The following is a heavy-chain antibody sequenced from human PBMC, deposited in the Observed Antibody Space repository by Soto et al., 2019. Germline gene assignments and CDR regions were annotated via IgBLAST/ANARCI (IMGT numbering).Heavy chain of an antibody. V-gene: IGHV3-53*01. CDR3: AKGRSYYYYYGVDV. Sequence: PGGSLRFSCAASGFTVSSNYMSWVRQAPGKGLEWVSVIYSGGSTYYADSVKGRFTISRDNSKNTLYLQMNSLRAEDTALYYCAKGRSYYYYYGVDVWGQGTTVTVSS. CDR2: IYSGGST. CDR1: GFTVSSNY. J-gene: IGHJ6*02.